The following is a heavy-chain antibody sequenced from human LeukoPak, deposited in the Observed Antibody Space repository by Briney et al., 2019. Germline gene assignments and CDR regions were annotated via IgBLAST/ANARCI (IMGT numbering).Heavy chain of an antibody. CDR2: ISGSGGST. J-gene: IGHJ6*02. CDR1: GFTFSSYA. Sequence: GGSLRLSCAASGFTFSSYAMSWVRQAPGKGLEWVSAISGSGGSTYYADSVKGRFTISRDNSKNTLYLQMNSLRAEDTAVYYCAKDSHYDILTAYYYGMDVWGRGTTVTVSS. V-gene: IGHV3-23*01. D-gene: IGHD3-9*01. CDR3: AKDSHYDILTAYYYGMDV.